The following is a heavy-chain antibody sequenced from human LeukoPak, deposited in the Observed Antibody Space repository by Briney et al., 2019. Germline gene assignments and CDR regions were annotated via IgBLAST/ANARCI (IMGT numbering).Heavy chain of an antibody. D-gene: IGHD6-19*01. V-gene: IGHV4-4*07. CDR3: ARDQEQWRYYYMDA. CDR1: GGSISSYY. CDR2: IYTSGST. J-gene: IGHJ6*03. Sequence: SETLSLTCTVSGGSISSYYWSWIRQPAGKGLEWIGRIYTSGSTNYNPSLKSRVTMSVDTSKNQFSLKLSSVTAADTAVYYCARDQEQWRYYYMDAWGKGTTVTVSS.